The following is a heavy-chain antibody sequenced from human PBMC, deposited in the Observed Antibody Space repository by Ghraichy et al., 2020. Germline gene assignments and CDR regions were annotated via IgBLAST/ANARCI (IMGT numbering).Heavy chain of an antibody. CDR3: ARILTGTKAMDV. V-gene: IGHV3-23*01. CDR1: GFTFSSYA. D-gene: IGHD1-7*01. J-gene: IGHJ6*02. CDR2: ISDSGRDT. Sequence: GGSLRLSCAASGFTFSSYAMRWVRQAPGKGPEWVSSISDSGRDTFYAASVKGRFTISRDNSKGTLFLQMNSLRAEETAEYYCARILTGTKAMDVWGQGTTVTVAS.